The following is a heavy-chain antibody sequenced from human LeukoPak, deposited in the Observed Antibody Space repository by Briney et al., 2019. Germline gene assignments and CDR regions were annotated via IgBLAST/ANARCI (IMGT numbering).Heavy chain of an antibody. Sequence: GTSVKVSCKASGFTFTSSAVQWVRQARGQRLEWIGWIVVGSGNTNYAQKFQGRVTMTRDTSTSTVYMELSSLRSEDAAVYYCARGDDYGSGSGMDVWGQGTTVTASS. CDR2: IVVGSGNT. CDR1: GFTFTSSA. D-gene: IGHD3-10*01. J-gene: IGHJ6*02. V-gene: IGHV1-58*01. CDR3: ARGDDYGSGSGMDV.